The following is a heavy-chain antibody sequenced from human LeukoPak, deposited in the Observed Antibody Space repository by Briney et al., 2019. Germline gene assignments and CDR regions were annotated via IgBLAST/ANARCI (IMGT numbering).Heavy chain of an antibody. D-gene: IGHD3-22*01. Sequence: GGSLRLSCAASAFTFSSYGMHWVRQAPGKGLEWVAFNRYDGSNKYYADSVKGRFTISRDNAKNSLCLQMNSLRAEDTAVYYCARGMGSGYYPDYWGQGTLVTVSS. V-gene: IGHV3-30*02. J-gene: IGHJ4*02. CDR1: AFTFSSYG. CDR2: NRYDGSNK. CDR3: ARGMGSGYYPDY.